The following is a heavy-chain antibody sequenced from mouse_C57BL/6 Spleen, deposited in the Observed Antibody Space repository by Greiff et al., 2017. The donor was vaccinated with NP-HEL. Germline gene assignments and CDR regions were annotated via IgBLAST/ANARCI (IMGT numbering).Heavy chain of an antibody. CDR2: IDPSDSET. J-gene: IGHJ2*01. V-gene: IGHV1-52*01. CDR1: GYTFTSYW. D-gene: IGHD4-1*01. CDR3: ARSDTGTRYFDY. Sequence: QVQLQQPGAELVRPGSSVKLSCKASGYTFTSYWMHWVKQRPIQGLEWIGNIDPSDSETHYNQKFKDKATLTVDKSSSTAYMQLSSLTSEDSAVYYCARSDTGTRYFDYWGQGTTLTVSS.